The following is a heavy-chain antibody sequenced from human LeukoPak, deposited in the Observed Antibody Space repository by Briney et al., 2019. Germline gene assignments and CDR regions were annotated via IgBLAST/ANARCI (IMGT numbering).Heavy chain of an antibody. CDR1: GYTLTELS. CDR2: FSPEDGET. CDR3: ATEYSSGWYGDAFDI. Sequence: ASVKVSCKVSGYTLTELSMHWVRQAPGKGLEWMGGFSPEDGETIYAQKFQGRVTMTEDTSTDTAYMELSSLRSEDTAVYYCATEYSSGWYGDAFDIWGQGTMVTVSS. J-gene: IGHJ3*02. D-gene: IGHD6-19*01. V-gene: IGHV1-24*01.